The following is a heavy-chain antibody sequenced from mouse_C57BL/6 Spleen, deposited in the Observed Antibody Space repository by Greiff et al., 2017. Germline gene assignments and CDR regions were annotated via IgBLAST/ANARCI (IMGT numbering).Heavy chain of an antibody. V-gene: IGHV1-69*01. CDR1: GYTFTSYW. CDR3: ARKIYYGNLCYFDY. D-gene: IGHD2-1*01. J-gene: IGHJ2*01. CDR2: FDPSVSYT. Sequence: QVHLQQPGAELVMPGASVKLSCKASGYTFTSYWMHWVKQRPGQGLEWIGEFDPSVSYTNYNQKFKGKSTLTVDKSSSKAYMQLSSLTSEDSAVYYCARKIYYGNLCYFDYWGQGTTLTVSS.